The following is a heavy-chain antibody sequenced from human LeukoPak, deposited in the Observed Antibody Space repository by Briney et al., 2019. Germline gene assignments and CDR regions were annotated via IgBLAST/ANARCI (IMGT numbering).Heavy chain of an antibody. Sequence: GGSLRLSCAASGFTFSSYAMHWVRQAPGKGLEWVAVISYDGSNKYYADSVKGRFTISRDNSKNTLYLQTNSLRAEDTAVYYCARGYSSPPSGMDVWGQGTTVTVSS. CDR2: ISYDGSNK. CDR3: ARGYSSPPSGMDV. J-gene: IGHJ6*02. V-gene: IGHV3-30*04. D-gene: IGHD5-18*01. CDR1: GFTFSSYA.